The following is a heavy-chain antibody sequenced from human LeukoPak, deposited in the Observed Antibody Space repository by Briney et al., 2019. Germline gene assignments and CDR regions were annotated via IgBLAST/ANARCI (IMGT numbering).Heavy chain of an antibody. CDR3: ARRKGRGYYYDSSGSGSAFDI. Sequence: SGTLSLTCAVYGGSFSGYYWSWIRQPPGKGLEWIGEINHSGSTNYNPSLKSRVTMSVDTSKNQFSLKLSSVTAADTAVYYCARRKGRGYYYDSSGSGSAFDIWGQGTMVTVSS. V-gene: IGHV4-34*01. J-gene: IGHJ3*02. CDR2: INHSGST. CDR1: GGSFSGYY. D-gene: IGHD3-22*01.